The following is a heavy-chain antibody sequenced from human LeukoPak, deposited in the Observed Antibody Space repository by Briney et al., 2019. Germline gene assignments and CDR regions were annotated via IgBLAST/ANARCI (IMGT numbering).Heavy chain of an antibody. J-gene: IGHJ4*02. CDR2: ISGSGGST. CDR3: AKQRWDQAGGLDY. D-gene: IGHD4-23*01. Sequence: GGSLRLSCAASGFTFTNHGMSWVRQALGKGLEWVSGISGSGGSTYYADSVKGRFTISRDNSKNTLYLQVNSLRAEDTAVYYCAKQRWDQAGGLDYWGQGTLVTVSS. CDR1: GFTFTNHG. V-gene: IGHV3-23*01.